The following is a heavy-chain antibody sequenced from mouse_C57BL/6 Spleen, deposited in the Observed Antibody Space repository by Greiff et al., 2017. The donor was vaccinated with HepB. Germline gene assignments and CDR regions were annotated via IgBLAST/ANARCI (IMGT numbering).Heavy chain of an antibody. J-gene: IGHJ2*01. D-gene: IGHD1-1*01. Sequence: QVQLQQPGAELVMPGASVKLSCKASGYTFTSYWMHWVKQRPGQGLEWIGEIDPSDSYTNYNQKFKGKSTLTVDKSSSTAYMQLSSLTSEDSAVYYGARGLLRFSSYFDYWGQGTTLTVSS. CDR1: GYTFTSYW. V-gene: IGHV1-69*01. CDR3: ARGLLRFSSYFDY. CDR2: IDPSDSYT.